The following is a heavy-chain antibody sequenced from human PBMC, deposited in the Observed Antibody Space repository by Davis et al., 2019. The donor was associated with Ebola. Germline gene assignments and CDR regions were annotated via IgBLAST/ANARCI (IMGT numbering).Heavy chain of an antibody. CDR1: GGSISSSIYY. J-gene: IGHJ4*02. CDR3: ARIWFGAIPAAY. CDR2: FYYSGST. Sequence: MPSETLSLTCTVPGGSISSSIYYWGWIRQPPGKGLEWIGSFYYSGSTYYNPSLKSRVTISVDTSKNQFSLKLSSVTAADTAVYYCARIWFGAIPAAYWGQGTLVTVSS. V-gene: IGHV4-39*01. D-gene: IGHD3-10*01.